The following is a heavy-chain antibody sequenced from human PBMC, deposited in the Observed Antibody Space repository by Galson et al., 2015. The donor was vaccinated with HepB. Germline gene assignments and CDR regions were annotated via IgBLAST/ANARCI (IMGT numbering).Heavy chain of an antibody. CDR1: GFTFDDYG. J-gene: IGHJ6*02. D-gene: IGHD5-18*01. Sequence: SLRLSCAASGFTFDDYGMSWVRQAPGKGLEWVSGINWNGGSTGYADSVKGRFTISRDNAKNSLYLQMNSLRAEDTALYHCARCRWGYSYGYLGYYYYGMDVWGQGTTVTVSS. CDR3: ARCRWGYSYGYLGYYYYGMDV. V-gene: IGHV3-20*01. CDR2: INWNGGST.